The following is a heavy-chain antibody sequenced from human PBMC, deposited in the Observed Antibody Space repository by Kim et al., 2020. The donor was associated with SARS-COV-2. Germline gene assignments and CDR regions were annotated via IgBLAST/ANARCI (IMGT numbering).Heavy chain of an antibody. V-gene: IGHV3-23*01. D-gene: IGHD1-1*01. J-gene: IGHJ4*02. CDR1: GITFSNHG. CDR2: ITSSGGAT. CDR3: GLTNTGTKYFDY. Sequence: GGSLRLSCAASGITFSNHGMNWVRQAPGKGLEWVSSITSSGGATYYADSVKGRFTISRDNSKNTLYLEMNSLRADDTAVYYCGLTNTGTKYFDYWGQGTL.